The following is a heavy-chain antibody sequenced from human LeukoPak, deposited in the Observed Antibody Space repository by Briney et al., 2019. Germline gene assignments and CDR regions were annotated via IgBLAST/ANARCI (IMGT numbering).Heavy chain of an antibody. J-gene: IGHJ4*02. CDR3: ARGTMFPYYFDY. CDR1: GFTFSSYS. Sequence: IPGGSLRLSCAASGFTFSSYSMKWVRQAPGKGLEWVSFISSSSSYIYYADSVKGRFTISRDNAKNSLYLQMNSLRAEDTAVYYCARGTMFPYYFDYWGQGTLVTVSS. D-gene: IGHD3-10*02. CDR2: ISSSSSYI. V-gene: IGHV3-21*01.